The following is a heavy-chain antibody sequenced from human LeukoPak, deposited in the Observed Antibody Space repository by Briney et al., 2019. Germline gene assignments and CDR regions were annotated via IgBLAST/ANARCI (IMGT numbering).Heavy chain of an antibody. J-gene: IGHJ4*02. CDR2: ISWNSGSI. V-gene: IGHV3-9*01. CDR3: AKGYGDYVPLPADY. D-gene: IGHD4-17*01. Sequence: PGGSLRLSCAASGFTFDDYAMHWVRQAPGKGLEWVSGISWNSGSIGYADSVKGRFTISRDNAKNSLYLQMSSLRAEDTALYYCAKGYGDYVPLPADYWGQGTLVTVSS. CDR1: GFTFDDYA.